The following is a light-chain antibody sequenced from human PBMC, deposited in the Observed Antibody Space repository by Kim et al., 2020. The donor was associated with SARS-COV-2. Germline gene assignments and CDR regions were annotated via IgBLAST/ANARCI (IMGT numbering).Light chain of an antibody. CDR2: DVH. CDR1: SSDVGHDNY. V-gene: IGLV2-14*03. CDR3: NSYTSSSTWV. J-gene: IGLJ2*01. Sequence: GQSVTLSCTGSSSDVGHDNYVSWYQQQPGKAPKLMIYDVHNWPSGVSSRFSGSKSGNTASLTISGLQADDEADYYCNSYTSSSTWVFGGGTQLTVL.